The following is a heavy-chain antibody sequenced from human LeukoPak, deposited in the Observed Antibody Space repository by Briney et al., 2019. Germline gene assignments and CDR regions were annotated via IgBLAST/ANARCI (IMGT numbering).Heavy chain of an antibody. D-gene: IGHD3-10*01. J-gene: IGHJ4*02. Sequence: QAGGSLRLSCAASGFTFSSYWMSGVRQAPGKGLEWVANIKQDGSEKYYVVSEEGRFTISRDNANNSLYLQINSLRAEDTAVYYCAREYGSGSYFDYCSQASLVTVSS. CDR3: AREYGSGSYFDY. CDR2: IKQDGSEK. V-gene: IGHV3-7*01. CDR1: GFTFSSYW.